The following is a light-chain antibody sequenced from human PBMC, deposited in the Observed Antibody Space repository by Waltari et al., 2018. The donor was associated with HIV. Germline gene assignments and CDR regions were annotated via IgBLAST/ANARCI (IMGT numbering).Light chain of an antibody. V-gene: IGKV3D-15*01. Sequence: IVMTQSRVTLSVSPGDRVTLSCRASQSVDTDLAWYRREPGQAPRLLVYDASTRATGISETFTASGSSTEFTLTISSLQPEDFAVYYCQQYAKWPWTFGLGTRVEVK. CDR2: DAS. CDR3: QQYAKWPWT. CDR1: QSVDTD. J-gene: IGKJ1*01.